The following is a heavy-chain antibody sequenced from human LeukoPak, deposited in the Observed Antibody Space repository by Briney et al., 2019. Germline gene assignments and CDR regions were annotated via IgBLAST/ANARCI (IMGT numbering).Heavy chain of an antibody. CDR1: GYTFTSYD. D-gene: IGHD3-3*01. CDR2: MNPNSGNT. J-gene: IGHJ5*02. V-gene: IGHV1-8*03. Sequence: GASVKVSCKASGYTFTSYDINWVRQATGQGLEWTGWMNPNSGNTGYAQKFQGRVTITRNTSISTAYMELSSLRSEDTAVYYCARGQKITIFGVVIIGGNWFDPWGQGTLVTVSS. CDR3: ARGQKITIFGVVIIGGNWFDP.